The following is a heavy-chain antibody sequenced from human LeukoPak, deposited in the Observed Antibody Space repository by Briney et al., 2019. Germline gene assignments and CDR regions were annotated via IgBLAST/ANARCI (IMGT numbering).Heavy chain of an antibody. V-gene: IGHV3-15*01. CDR2: IKSKTDGGTT. CDR1: GFTFSIAS. CDR3: TLKGSSGYSY. D-gene: IGHD3-22*01. Sequence: GGSLRLSCVASGFTFSIASMSWVRQAPGKGLEWLGQIKSKTDGGTTDYAAPVKDRFTISRDDSKSTLYVQMNGLKIDDTAVYYCTLKGSSGYSYWGQGTLVTVSS. J-gene: IGHJ4*02.